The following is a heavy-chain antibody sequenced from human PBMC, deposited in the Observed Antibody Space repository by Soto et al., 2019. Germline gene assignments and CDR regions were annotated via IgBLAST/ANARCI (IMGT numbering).Heavy chain of an antibody. CDR2: IWYDGGNI. Sequence: LSCAASGFTFSNFGMHWVRQAPGKGLEWVAVIWYDGGNIHYADSVKGRFTISRDNSKNTPYLQMNSLGAEDTAVYYCARGRYEYSNYYFDYWGKGTLVTVSS. V-gene: IGHV3-33*01. J-gene: IGHJ4*02. D-gene: IGHD4-4*01. CDR3: ARGRYEYSNYYFDY. CDR1: GFTFSNFG.